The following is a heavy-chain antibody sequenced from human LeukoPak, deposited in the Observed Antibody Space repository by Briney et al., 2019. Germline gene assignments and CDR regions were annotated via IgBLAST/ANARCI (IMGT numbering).Heavy chain of an antibody. CDR1: GFTFGDHA. CDR3: ARGPIQLWIHNAMDV. D-gene: IGHD5-18*01. Sequence: PGRSLRLSCTGSGFTFGDHAMSWVRQGPGKGLEWVGFIRSKAYRGTTEYAASVKGRFSISRDDSASIAYLQMNSLKTEDTAVYYCARGPIQLWIHNAMDVWGQGTTVTVSS. V-gene: IGHV3-49*04. CDR2: IRSKAYRGTT. J-gene: IGHJ6*02.